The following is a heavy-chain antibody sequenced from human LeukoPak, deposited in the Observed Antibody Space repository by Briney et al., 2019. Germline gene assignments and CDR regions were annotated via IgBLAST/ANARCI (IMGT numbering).Heavy chain of an antibody. CDR3: AKGYYADYGDH. J-gene: IGHJ4*02. D-gene: IGHD4-17*01. V-gene: IGHV3-30*18. CDR2: ISYDGSNK. Sequence: GRSLRLSCAASGFXFSSYGIHWVRQAPGKGLEWGAVISYDGSNKYYADSVKGRFTISRDNSKNTLYLQMNSLRVEDTAVYYCAKGYYADYGDHWGQGTLVTVSS. CDR1: GFXFSSYG.